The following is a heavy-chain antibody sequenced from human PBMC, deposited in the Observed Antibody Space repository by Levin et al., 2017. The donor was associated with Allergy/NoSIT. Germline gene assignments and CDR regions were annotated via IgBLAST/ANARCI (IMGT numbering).Heavy chain of an antibody. CDR2: INPNSGGT. J-gene: IGHJ6*03. CDR1: GYTFTGYY. D-gene: IGHD3-16*02. CDR3: ARARVITFGGVIFQTPPYYMDV. Sequence: ASVKVSCKASGYTFTGYYMHWVRQAPGQGLEWMGWINPNSGGTNYAQKFQGRVTMTRDTSISTAYMELSRLRSDDTAVYYCARARVITFGGVIFQTPPYYMDVWGKGTTVTVSS. V-gene: IGHV1-2*02.